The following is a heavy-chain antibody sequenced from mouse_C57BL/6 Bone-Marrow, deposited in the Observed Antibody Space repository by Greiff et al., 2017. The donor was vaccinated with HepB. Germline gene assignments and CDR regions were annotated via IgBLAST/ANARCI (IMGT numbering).Heavy chain of an antibody. CDR1: GYTFTSYW. J-gene: IGHJ2*01. CDR3: ARSYYGNYGY. Sequence: QVQLQQPGAELVKPGASVKMSCKASGYTFTSYWITWVKQRPGQGLEWIGDIYPGSGSTNYNEKFKSKATLTVDKSSSTAYMQLSSLTSEDSAVYFCARSYYGNYGYWGQGTTLTVSS. V-gene: IGHV1-55*01. D-gene: IGHD2-10*01. CDR2: IYPGSGST.